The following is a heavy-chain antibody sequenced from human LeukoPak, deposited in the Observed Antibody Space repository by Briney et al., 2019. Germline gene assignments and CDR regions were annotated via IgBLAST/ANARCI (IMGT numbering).Heavy chain of an antibody. CDR2: IRYDGSNK. Sequence: GGPLRLSCAASGFTFSSYGMHWVRQAPGKGLEWVAFIRYDGSNKYYADSVKGRFTISRDNSKNTLYLQMNSLRAEDTAVYYCAKVDYGDYGVLPNWGQGTLVTVSS. CDR3: AKVDYGDYGVLPN. V-gene: IGHV3-30*02. D-gene: IGHD4-17*01. CDR1: GFTFSSYG. J-gene: IGHJ4*02.